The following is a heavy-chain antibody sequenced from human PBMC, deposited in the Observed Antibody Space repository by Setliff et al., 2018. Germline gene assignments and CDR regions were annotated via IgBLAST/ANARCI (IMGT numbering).Heavy chain of an antibody. CDR2: ISTFGGMQ. Sequence: GGSLRLSCVASGFTFNTFAMNWVRQAPGKGLEWVSTISTFGGMQYYADSVKGRFTISRDNSKNTLFLTMNSLRAEDTAVYYCAKDISAGGWLQLYSYDYWGQGTLVTVSS. V-gene: IGHV3-23*01. CDR1: GFTFNTFA. D-gene: IGHD5-12*01. J-gene: IGHJ4*02. CDR3: AKDISAGGWLQLYSYDY.